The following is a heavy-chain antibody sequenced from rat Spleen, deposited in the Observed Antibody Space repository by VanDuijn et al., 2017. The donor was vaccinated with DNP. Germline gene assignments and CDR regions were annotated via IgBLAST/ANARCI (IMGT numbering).Heavy chain of an antibody. J-gene: IGHJ2*01. V-gene: IGHV3-3*01. CDR2: MNSAAST. CDR1: GYSITNSYR. Sequence: EVQLQESGPGLVKPSQSLSLTCSVTGYSITNSYRWNWIRKFPGDKLEWMGYMNSAASTNYNPSLKSRISITRDTSKNQFLLHMNSVTTEDTATYYCAVQLGVFDYWGQGVMVTVSS. D-gene: IGHD5-1*01. CDR3: AVQLGVFDY.